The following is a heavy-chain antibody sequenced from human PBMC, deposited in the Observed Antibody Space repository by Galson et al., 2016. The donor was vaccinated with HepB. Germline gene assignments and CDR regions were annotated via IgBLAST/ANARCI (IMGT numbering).Heavy chain of an antibody. Sequence: SLRLSCAASGFTFDDHGMHWVRQAPGKGLEWVALISGDGGNTYYADSVKGRFTISRVNRKTSLYLQMNSLRTEDTALYYCAKEEVWSGYYFYYGIDVWGQGTMVTVSS. CDR1: GFTFDDHG. CDR3: AKEEVWSGYYFYYGIDV. CDR2: ISGDGGNT. D-gene: IGHD3-3*01. J-gene: IGHJ6*02. V-gene: IGHV3-43*02.